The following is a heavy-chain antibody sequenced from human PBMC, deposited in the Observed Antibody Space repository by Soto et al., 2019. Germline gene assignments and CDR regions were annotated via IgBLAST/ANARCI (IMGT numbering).Heavy chain of an antibody. J-gene: IGHJ6*02. CDR1: GDTFSSYA. Sequence: QVQLVQSGAEVKKPGSSVKVSCKASGDTFSSYAISWVRQSPGQGLEWMGGIIPIFGTANYAQKFQGRVTITADESTSTAYMELSSLRSEDTAVYYCARDGSGYRSRASPMDVWGQGTTVTVS. V-gene: IGHV1-69*01. CDR3: ARDGSGYRSRASPMDV. CDR2: IIPIFGTA. D-gene: IGHD3-22*01.